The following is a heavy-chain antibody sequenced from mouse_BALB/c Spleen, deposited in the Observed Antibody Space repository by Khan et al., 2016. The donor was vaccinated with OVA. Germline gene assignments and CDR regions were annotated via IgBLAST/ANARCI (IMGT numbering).Heavy chain of an antibody. CDR2: ISYSGST. Sequence: EVQLVESGPGLVKPSQSLSLTCTVTGYSITTNYAWDWIRQFPGNKLEWMGYISYSGSTSYNPSLKSRISITRDTSKNQFFLQLNPVTTEDTATYYCARKNYYGYAVDYWGQGTSVTVSS. CDR3: ARKNYYGYAVDY. J-gene: IGHJ4*01. D-gene: IGHD1-1*01. V-gene: IGHV3-2*02. CDR1: GYSITTNYA.